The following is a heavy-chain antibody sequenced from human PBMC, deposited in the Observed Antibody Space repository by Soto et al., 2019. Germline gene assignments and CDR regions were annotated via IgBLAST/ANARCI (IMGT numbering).Heavy chain of an antibody. CDR2: ISGSDSRT. CDR3: AKSLDIHYKKWFDP. J-gene: IGHJ5*02. V-gene: IGHV3-23*01. D-gene: IGHD4-4*01. CDR1: GFTFSSAA. Sequence: EVQILESGGSLVQPGGSLRLSCAASGFTFSSAAMNWVRQAPGKGLEWVSIISGSDSRTYYADSVKGRFTISRDNSKNTLYLDMNSRRAEDTAVYYCAKSLDIHYKKWFDPWGQGTLVTVSS.